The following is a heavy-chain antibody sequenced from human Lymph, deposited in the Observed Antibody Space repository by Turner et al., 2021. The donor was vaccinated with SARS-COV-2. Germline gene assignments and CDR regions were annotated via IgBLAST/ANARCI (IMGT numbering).Heavy chain of an antibody. Sequence: EAQLVESGGGLVTPRGSLRLSCAAPASTFSSHSMNWVRQAPGKGLEWVSFISSSSSYIYYADSVKSRFTISRDNAKNSLYLQMNSLRAEDTAVYYCARGGRPPWQWLGLGNFDYWGQGTLVTVSS. CDR2: ISSSSSYI. CDR1: ASTFSSHS. J-gene: IGHJ4*02. D-gene: IGHD6-19*01. V-gene: IGHV3-21*02. CDR3: ARGGRPPWQWLGLGNFDY.